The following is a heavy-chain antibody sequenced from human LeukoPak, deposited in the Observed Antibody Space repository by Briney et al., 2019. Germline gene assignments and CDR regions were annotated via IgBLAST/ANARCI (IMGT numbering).Heavy chain of an antibody. CDR1: GFTFSSYD. CDR3: AKGSSHYYYYSMDV. Sequence: GGSLRLSCAASGFTFSSYDMSWVRQAPGKGLEWVSAVSGSGGSTYNADSVKGRFTISRDNSKNTLYLQLNSLRAEDTAVYYCAKGSSHYYYYSMDVWGKGTTVTVSS. V-gene: IGHV3-23*01. J-gene: IGHJ6*03. D-gene: IGHD1-26*01. CDR2: VSGSGGST.